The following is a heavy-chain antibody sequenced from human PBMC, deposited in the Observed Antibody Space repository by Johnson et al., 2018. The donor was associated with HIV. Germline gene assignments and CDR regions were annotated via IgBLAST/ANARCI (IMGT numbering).Heavy chain of an antibody. CDR3: ARDAGQWLDDAFDI. CDR1: GFTFNNYG. V-gene: IGHV3-33*01. CDR2: IWYDGTNK. D-gene: IGHD6-19*01. J-gene: IGHJ3*02. Sequence: QVQLVESGGGVVQPGRSLRLSCAASGFTFNNYGMHWVRQAPGKGLEWVAIIWYDGTNKFYTDSVKGRFTISRDNSKKTVYLQMSSLRAADAAVYYCARDAGQWLDDAFDIWGQGTMVTVSS.